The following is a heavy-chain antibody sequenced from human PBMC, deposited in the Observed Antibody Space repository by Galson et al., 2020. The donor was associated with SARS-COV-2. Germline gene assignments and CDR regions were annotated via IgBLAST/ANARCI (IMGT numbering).Heavy chain of an antibody. CDR1: GFIFGHYA. D-gene: IGHD6-19*01. CDR3: ASSIQVAGAIDY. J-gene: IGHJ4*02. Sequence: SLRLSCAASGFIFGHYAMHWVRQAPGKGLEWVAVIWSDGNNKYYGDSVEGRFTISRDNSKNTLNLQMNSLRAEDTAVYYCASSIQVAGAIDYWGQGALVTVSS. V-gene: IGHV3-33*01. CDR2: IWSDGNNK.